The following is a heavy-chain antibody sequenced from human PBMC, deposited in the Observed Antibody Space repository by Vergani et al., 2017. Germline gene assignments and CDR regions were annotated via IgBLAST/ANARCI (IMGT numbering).Heavy chain of an antibody. V-gene: IGHV1-69*02. Sequence: QVQLVQSGAEVKKPGSSVKVSCKASGGTFSSYTISWVRQAPGQGLEWMGRIIPILGIANYAQKFQGRVTITADKSTSTAYMELSSLRSEDTAVYYCARASGYISPLEDWGQGTLVTVSS. CDR3: ARASGYISPLED. D-gene: IGHD5-18*01. CDR2: IIPILGIA. J-gene: IGHJ4*02. CDR1: GGTFSSYT.